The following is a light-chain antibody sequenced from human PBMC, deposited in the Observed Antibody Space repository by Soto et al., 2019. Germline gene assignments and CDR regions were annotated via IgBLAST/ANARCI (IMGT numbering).Light chain of an antibody. CDR3: LQDINYPWT. J-gene: IGKJ1*01. CDR2: GAS. Sequence: AIRMTQSPSCLSAYVGDGVTIXCRASQGFGNALDWCQQKPGKTRKALIDGASNLQGGGPPRFSGSGSGTDFTRAISSLQPEDSATYYGLQDINYPWTFGQGTKVDI. V-gene: IGKV1-6*01. CDR1: QGFGNA.